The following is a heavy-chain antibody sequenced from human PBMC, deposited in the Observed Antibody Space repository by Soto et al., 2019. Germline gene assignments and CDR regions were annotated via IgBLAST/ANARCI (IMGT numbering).Heavy chain of an antibody. CDR3: ARLADDFWSGYSGKGDY. V-gene: IGHV3-21*01. CDR1: GFTFSSYS. D-gene: IGHD3-3*01. Sequence: EVQLVESGGGLVKPGGSLRLSCAASGFTFSSYSMNWARQAPGKGLEWVSSISSSSSYIYYADSVKGRFTISRDNAKNSLYLQMNSLRAEDTAVYYCARLADDFWSGYSGKGDYWGQGTLVTVSS. J-gene: IGHJ4*02. CDR2: ISSSSSYI.